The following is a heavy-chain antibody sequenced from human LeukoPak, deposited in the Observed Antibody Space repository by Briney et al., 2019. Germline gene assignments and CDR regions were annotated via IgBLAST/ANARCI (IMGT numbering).Heavy chain of an antibody. CDR2: ISAYNGNT. CDR3: ARVRVDYGDCDFDY. CDR1: GYTFTSYG. D-gene: IGHD4-17*01. J-gene: IGHJ4*02. V-gene: IGHV1-18*04. Sequence: ASVKVSCKASGYTFTSYGISWVRQAPGQGLEWMGWISAYNGNTNYARKLQGRVTMTTDTSTSTAYMELRSLRSDDTAVYYCARVRVDYGDCDFDYWGQGTLVTVSS.